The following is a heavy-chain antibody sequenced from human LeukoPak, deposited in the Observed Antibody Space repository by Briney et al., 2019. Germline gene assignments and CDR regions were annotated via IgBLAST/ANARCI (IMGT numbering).Heavy chain of an antibody. CDR3: ARPFYGDPQKYYYYGMDV. CDR1: GFTFSSYG. J-gene: IGHJ6*02. V-gene: IGHV3-30*03. Sequence: PGGSLRLSCAASGFTFSSYGMHWVRQAPGKGLEWVALISYDGRNKYYADSVKGRFTISRDNSKNTLYLQMNSLRAEDTAVYYCARPFYGDPQKYYYYGMDVWGQGTTVTVSS. D-gene: IGHD4-17*01. CDR2: ISYDGRNK.